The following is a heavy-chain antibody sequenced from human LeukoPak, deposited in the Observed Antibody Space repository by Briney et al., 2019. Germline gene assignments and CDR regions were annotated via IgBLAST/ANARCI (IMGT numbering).Heavy chain of an antibody. CDR3: ARGPSSGWSRSLSY. J-gene: IGHJ4*02. D-gene: IGHD6-19*01. Sequence: SETLSLTCTVSGGSIRSGGYYWSWIRQHPGKGLEWIGYIYYSGSTYYNPSLKSRVTISVDTSKNQFSLKLSSVTAADTAVYYCARGPSSGWSRSLSYCGQGTLVTVSS. CDR2: IYYSGST. CDR1: GGSIRSGGYY. V-gene: IGHV4-31*03.